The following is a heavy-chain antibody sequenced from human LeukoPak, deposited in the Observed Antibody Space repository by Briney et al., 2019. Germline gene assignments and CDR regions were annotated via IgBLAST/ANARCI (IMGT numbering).Heavy chain of an antibody. CDR2: IYYSGST. D-gene: IGHD3-3*01. Sequence: QPSETLSLTCTVSGGSISSGGYYWSWIRQHPGKGLEWIGYIYYSGSTYYNPSLKSRVTISVDTSKNQFSLKLSSVTAADTAVYYCAREGLGREWLGYNWFDPWGQGTLVTVSS. CDR3: AREGLGREWLGYNWFDP. V-gene: IGHV4-31*03. J-gene: IGHJ5*02. CDR1: GGSISSGGYY.